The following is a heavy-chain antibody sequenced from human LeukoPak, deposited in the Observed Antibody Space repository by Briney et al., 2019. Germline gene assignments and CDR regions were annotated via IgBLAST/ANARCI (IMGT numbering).Heavy chain of an antibody. CDR1: GFTFDDYG. V-gene: IGHV3-20*04. CDR2: INWNGGST. J-gene: IGHJ4*02. CDR3: ARDYYDSSGYYYFDY. D-gene: IGHD3-22*01. Sequence: PGGSLRFSCAASGFTFDDYGMSWVRQAQGKGLEWVSGINWNGGSTGYADSVKGRFTISRDNAKNSLYLQMNSLRAEDTALYYCARDYYDSSGYYYFDYWGQGTLVTVSS.